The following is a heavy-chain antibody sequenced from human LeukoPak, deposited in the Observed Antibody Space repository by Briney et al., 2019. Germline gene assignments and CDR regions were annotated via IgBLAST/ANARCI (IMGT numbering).Heavy chain of an antibody. J-gene: IGHJ5*02. D-gene: IGHD2-2*01. CDR1: GYTLTELS. CDR2: FDPEDGET. V-gene: IGHV1-24*01. CDR3: ATVACSSTSCSRFDP. Sequence: ASVKVSCKVSGYTLTELSMHWVRQAPGKGLEWMGGFDPEDGETIYAQKFQGRVTMTEDTSTDTAYMELSSPRSEDTAVYYCATVACSSTSCSRFDPWGQGTLVTVSS.